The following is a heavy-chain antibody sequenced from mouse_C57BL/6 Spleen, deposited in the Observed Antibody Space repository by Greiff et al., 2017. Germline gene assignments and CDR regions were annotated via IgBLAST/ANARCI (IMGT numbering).Heavy chain of an antibody. J-gene: IGHJ1*03. Sequence: VQLQQSGAELVKPGASVKLSCKASGYTFTEYTIHWVKQRPGPGLEWIGWFYPGSGSIKYNEKFKDKGTLTADESSSTVDMELSRLTSADSAVYFCARNKRAYYCGSSWYFDVWGTGTAVTVSS. D-gene: IGHD1-1*01. V-gene: IGHV1-62-2*01. CDR2: FYPGSGSI. CDR1: GYTFTEYT. CDR3: ARNKRAYYCGSSWYFDV.